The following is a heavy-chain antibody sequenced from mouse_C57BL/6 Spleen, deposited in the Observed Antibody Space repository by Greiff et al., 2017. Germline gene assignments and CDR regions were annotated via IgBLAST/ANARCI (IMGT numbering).Heavy chain of an antibody. J-gene: IGHJ2*01. CDR3: TRSSSGTGYFDY. Sequence: QVQLQQSGAELVRPGASVTLSCKASGYTFTDYEMPWVKQTPVHGLEWIGAIDPETGGTAYNQKFKGKAILTADKSSSTAYMELRSLTSEDSAVYYCTRSSSGTGYFDYWGQGTTLTVSS. CDR2: IDPETGGT. CDR1: GYTFTDYE. V-gene: IGHV1-15*01. D-gene: IGHD3-2*02.